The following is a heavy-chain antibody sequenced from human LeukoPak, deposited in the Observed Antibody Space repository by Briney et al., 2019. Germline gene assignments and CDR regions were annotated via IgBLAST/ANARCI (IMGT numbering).Heavy chain of an antibody. CDR1: GFTFTDDF. Sequence: PGGSLRLSCAASGFTFTDDFMTWVRQAPGKGLEWVSAISGDSRYIYYADSVKGRFTISRDNAKNSLYLQMNNLRVEDAAVYYCARGPTVLVGYCSSSSCQADYWGQGTLVTVSS. J-gene: IGHJ4*02. D-gene: IGHD2-2*01. CDR2: ISGDSRYI. CDR3: ARGPTVLVGYCSSSSCQADY. V-gene: IGHV3-21*01.